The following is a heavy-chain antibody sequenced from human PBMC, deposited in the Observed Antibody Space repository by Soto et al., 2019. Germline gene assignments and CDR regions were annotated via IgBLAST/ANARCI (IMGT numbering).Heavy chain of an antibody. D-gene: IGHD3-3*01. CDR2: IYYSGST. J-gene: IGHJ6*03. CDR3: ARLNFWSGYPLYYYYYMDV. V-gene: IGHV4-39*01. Sequence: SETLSLTCTVSGGSISSSSYYWGWIRQPPGKGLEWIGSIYYSGSTYYYPSLKSRVTISVDTSKNQFSLKLSSVTAADTAVYYCARLNFWSGYPLYYYYYMDVWGKGTTVTVSS. CDR1: GGSISSSSYY.